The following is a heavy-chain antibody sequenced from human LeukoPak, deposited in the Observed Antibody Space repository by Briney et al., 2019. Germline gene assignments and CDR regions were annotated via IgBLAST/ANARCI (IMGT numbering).Heavy chain of an antibody. J-gene: IGHJ4*02. CDR2: IYYSGST. CDR3: ARDVGVR. CDR1: GGSISSSNYY. V-gene: IGHV4-61*01. D-gene: IGHD3-3*01. Sequence: SETLSLTCTVSGGSISSSNYYWSWIRQPPGKGLEWIGYIYYSGSTNYNPSLKSRVAISVDTSKNQFSLKLSSVTAADTAVYYCARDVGVRWGQGTLVTVSS.